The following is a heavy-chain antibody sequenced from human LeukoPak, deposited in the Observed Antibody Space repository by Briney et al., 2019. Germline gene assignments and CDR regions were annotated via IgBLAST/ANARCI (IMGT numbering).Heavy chain of an antibody. CDR3: ARSIVSDYMDV. D-gene: IGHD2-15*01. V-gene: IGHV4-59*01. Sequence: SETLSLTCTVSGGSFSSYYWSWIRLPPGRGLEWHGYIYYSGSTNYNSPLKSRVTISVDTSKNHFSLKLSSVTAADTAVYYCARSIVSDYMDVWGKGTTVTVSS. CDR2: IYYSGST. J-gene: IGHJ6*03. CDR1: GGSFSSYY.